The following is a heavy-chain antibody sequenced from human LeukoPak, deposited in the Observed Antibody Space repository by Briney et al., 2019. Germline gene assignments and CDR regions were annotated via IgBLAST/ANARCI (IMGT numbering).Heavy chain of an antibody. CDR2: INQGGSDK. V-gene: IGHV3-7*01. Sequence: PGGSLRLSCAASGFTFSTYAMSWARQAPGKGLEWVANINQGGSDKYYVDSVKGRFTISRDNANNLLYLQMNSLRGEDTAVYYCTRDRSRAEDDWGQGTLVTVSS. J-gene: IGHJ4*02. CDR1: GFTFSTYA. CDR3: TRDRSRAEDD. D-gene: IGHD1-14*01.